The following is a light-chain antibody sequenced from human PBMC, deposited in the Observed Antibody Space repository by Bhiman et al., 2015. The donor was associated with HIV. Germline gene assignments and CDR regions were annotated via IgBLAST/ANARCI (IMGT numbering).Light chain of an antibody. Sequence: QSVLTQPPSVSGAPGQRVTISCIGSSSNIGADYRVHWYQQLPGTAPKLLIFGNNERPSGVPDRFSGSKSGNSASLAITGLQTEDEADYYCSSYTTSTTVLFGGGTKLTVL. V-gene: IGLV1-40*01. J-gene: IGLJ2*01. CDR1: SSNIGADYR. CDR2: GNN. CDR3: SSYTTSTTVL.